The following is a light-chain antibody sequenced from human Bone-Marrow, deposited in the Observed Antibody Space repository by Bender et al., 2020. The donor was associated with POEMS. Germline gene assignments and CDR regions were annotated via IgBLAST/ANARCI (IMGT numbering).Light chain of an antibody. V-gene: IGLV2-11*01. CDR1: SSDVGDYFY. CDR3: ASNAGADRL. J-gene: IGLJ3*02. Sequence: QSALTQPRSVSGPPGQSVTISCTGSSSDVGDYFYVSWYQQHPGKAPKLLIYDDARRPPGVPCRSSGPNSANTASRPSPGLRPEERRDYYCASNAGADRLFGGETKLSLL. CDR2: DDA.